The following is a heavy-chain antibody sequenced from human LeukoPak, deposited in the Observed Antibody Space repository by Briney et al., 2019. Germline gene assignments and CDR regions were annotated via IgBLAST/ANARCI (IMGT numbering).Heavy chain of an antibody. CDR3: ARGVLGYCSSTSCYTFPY. Sequence: GASVKVSCKASGYTFTGYYMYWVRQAPGQGLEWMGWINPNSGATNYAQKFQGRVTMTRDTSLSTAYMELSRLRSDDPAVYYCARGVLGYCSSTSCYTFPYWGQGTLVTVSS. CDR2: INPNSGAT. V-gene: IGHV1-2*02. J-gene: IGHJ4*02. D-gene: IGHD2-2*02. CDR1: GYTFTGYY.